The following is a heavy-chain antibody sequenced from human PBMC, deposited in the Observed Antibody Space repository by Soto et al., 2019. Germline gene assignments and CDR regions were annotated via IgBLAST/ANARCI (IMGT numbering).Heavy chain of an antibody. CDR3: AKEYASTWIHH. D-gene: IGHD6-13*01. V-gene: IGHV3-30*18. J-gene: IGHJ5*02. CDR2: MSYDGTKE. Sequence: SLKISCAGSGFTFSTYGMHWFRQSPGKGLEWVAAMSYDGTKEYYVDSVKGRFTISRDNSRNTLFLQLNSLRDEDTAVYYCAKEYASTWIHHWGQATLVTVSS. CDR1: GFTFSTYG.